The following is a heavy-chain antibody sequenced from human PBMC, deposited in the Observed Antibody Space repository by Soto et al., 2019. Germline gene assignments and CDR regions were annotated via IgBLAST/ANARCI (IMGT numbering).Heavy chain of an antibody. CDR3: ARVVGIHTHTWFDP. V-gene: IGHV3-11*01. CDR1: GFSVTDR. D-gene: IGHD1-20*01. J-gene: IGHJ5*02. Sequence: QVQVVESGGGLVKPGGSLRLSCEVSGFSVTDRMSWIRQAPGKGLEWVAYIDERGTTIFYADSVRGRFTISRDSAQNSLFLLIDSLRVDDTAIYYCARVVGIHTHTWFDPWGQGTLVTVSS. CDR2: IDERGTTI.